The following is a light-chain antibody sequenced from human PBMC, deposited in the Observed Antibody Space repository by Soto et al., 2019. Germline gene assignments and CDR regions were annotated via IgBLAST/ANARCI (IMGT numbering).Light chain of an antibody. Sequence: DIQMTQSPSSLSASVGDRVTIACRASQSISTYVNWYQHKSGNAPKLLIFAASLLQSGVPSRFSGSGSWTLFTLNISSLQPEDFATYYCQQSYSTLPITFGQGTRLDIK. CDR3: QQSYSTLPIT. CDR2: AAS. V-gene: IGKV1-39*01. J-gene: IGKJ5*01. CDR1: QSISTY.